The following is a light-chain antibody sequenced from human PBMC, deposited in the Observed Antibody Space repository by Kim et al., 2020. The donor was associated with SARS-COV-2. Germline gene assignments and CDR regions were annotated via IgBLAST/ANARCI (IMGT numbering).Light chain of an antibody. CDR3: QQYKTEPWT. Sequence: DIQMTQSPSTLSASVGDRVTITCRATQSISIWLAWYEQKLGKAPKLLIYKASVLESGVPSRFSGSGSGTEFSLTISSLQPYDFATYYCQQYKTEPWTFGQGTKLEI. CDR2: KAS. J-gene: IGKJ1*01. V-gene: IGKV1-5*03. CDR1: QSISIW.